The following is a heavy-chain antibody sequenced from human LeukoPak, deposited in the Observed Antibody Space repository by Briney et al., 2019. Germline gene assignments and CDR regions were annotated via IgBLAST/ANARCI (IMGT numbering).Heavy chain of an antibody. Sequence: SETLSLTCAVPGGSISSSNWWSWVRQPPGKGLEWIGEIYHSGSTNYNPSLKSRVTISVDKSKNQFSLKLSSVTAADTAVYYCARVAGCSSTSCYDWKYYFDYWGQGTLVTVSS. D-gene: IGHD2-2*01. CDR1: GGSISSSNW. CDR2: IYHSGST. J-gene: IGHJ4*02. CDR3: ARVAGCSSTSCYDWKYYFDY. V-gene: IGHV4-4*02.